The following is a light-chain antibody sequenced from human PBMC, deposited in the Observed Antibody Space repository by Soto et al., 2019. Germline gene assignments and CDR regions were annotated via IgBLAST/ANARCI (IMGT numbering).Light chain of an antibody. Sequence: QSALAQPASVSGSPGQSITISCTGTSSDVGGYNYVSWYQQHPGKAPKLMIYVVSNRPSGDSNRFSGSKSGNAASLSISGLEAEDAADYYCSSYTGSSTLYVFGTGTKVTVL. CDR2: VVS. V-gene: IGLV2-14*01. CDR3: SSYTGSSTLYV. J-gene: IGLJ1*01. CDR1: SSDVGGYNY.